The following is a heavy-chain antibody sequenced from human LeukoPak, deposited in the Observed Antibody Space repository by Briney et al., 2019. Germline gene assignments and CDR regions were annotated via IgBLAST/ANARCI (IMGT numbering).Heavy chain of an antibody. CDR2: IYYSGST. CDR1: GGSISSSSYH. D-gene: IGHD4-17*01. J-gene: IGHJ4*02. V-gene: IGHV4-39*01. CDR3: ARRATVCHTIDY. Sequence: SETLSLTCTVSGGSISSSSYHWGWIRQPPGKGLEWIGSIYYSGSTYYNPSLKSRVTISVDTSKNQFSLKLSSVTAADTAVYYCARRATVCHTIDYWGQGTLVTVSS.